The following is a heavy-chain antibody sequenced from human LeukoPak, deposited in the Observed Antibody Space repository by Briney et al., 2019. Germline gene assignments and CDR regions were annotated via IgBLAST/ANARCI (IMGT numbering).Heavy chain of an antibody. CDR3: ARVGSLRYCSGGSCYNWFDP. V-gene: IGHV1-8*01. CDR2: MNPGSGNT. D-gene: IGHD2-15*01. CDR1: GYSFTTHH. J-gene: IGHJ5*02. Sequence: ASVKVSCKTSGYSFTTHHINWVRQATGQGFEWMGWMNPGSGNTDYAQKFQGRLSMTWDTSTNTAYMELSRLRSDDTAVYYCARVGSLRYCSGGSCYNWFDPWGQGTLVTVSS.